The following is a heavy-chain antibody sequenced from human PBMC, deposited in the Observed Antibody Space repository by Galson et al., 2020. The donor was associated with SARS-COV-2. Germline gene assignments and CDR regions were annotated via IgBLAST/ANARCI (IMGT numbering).Heavy chain of an antibody. V-gene: IGHV1-2*06. J-gene: IGHJ4*02. Sequence: ASVKVSCQASGYSFTDYYVHWVRQAPGQGLEWMGRVNPNSGATSYAQKFQGRVIMTRDTSISTAYMELSRLRSDDTAVYYCARGPSIVGATFSFFDYWGQGTLVTVSS. CDR1: GYSFTDYY. D-gene: IGHD1-26*01. CDR3: ARGPSIVGATFSFFDY. CDR2: VNPNSGAT.